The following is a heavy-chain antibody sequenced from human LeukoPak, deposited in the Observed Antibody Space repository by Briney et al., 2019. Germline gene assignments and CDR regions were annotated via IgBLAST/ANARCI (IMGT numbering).Heavy chain of an antibody. J-gene: IGHJ6*03. D-gene: IGHD6-13*01. CDR1: GGSFSGYY. Sequence: PSETLSLTCAVYGGSFSGYYWSWIRQPPGKGLEWIGEINHSGSTNYNLSLKSRVTISVDTSKNQFSLKLSSVTAADTAVYYCARGRKQQLVYYMDVWGKGTTVTVSS. CDR3: ARGRKQQLVYYMDV. CDR2: INHSGST. V-gene: IGHV4-34*01.